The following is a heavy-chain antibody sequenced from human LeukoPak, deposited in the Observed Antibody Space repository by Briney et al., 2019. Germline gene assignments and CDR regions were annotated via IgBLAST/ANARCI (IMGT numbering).Heavy chain of an antibody. CDR3: AKTHWSSGWHWAAFDI. CDR2: ISGSGGST. J-gene: IGHJ3*02. Sequence: GGSLRLSCAASGFTFSSYAMSWVRQAPGKGLEWVSPISGSGGSTYYADSVKGRFTISRDNSKNTLYLQMNSLRAEDTAVYYCAKTHWSSGWHWAAFDIWGQGTMVTVSS. CDR1: GFTFSSYA. D-gene: IGHD6-19*01. V-gene: IGHV3-23*01.